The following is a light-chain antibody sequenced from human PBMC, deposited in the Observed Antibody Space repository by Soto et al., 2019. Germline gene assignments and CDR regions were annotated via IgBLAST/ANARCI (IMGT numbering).Light chain of an antibody. Sequence: DIQMTQSPSTLSASVGDRVTITCRASQSISTWLAWYQQKPGKAPKVLIYGSSSLESGVPSRFSGSGSGTEFTLTISSLQPDDFATYYCQQYYSYWTFGQGTKVDIK. CDR1: QSISTW. V-gene: IGKV1-5*01. CDR3: QQYYSYWT. J-gene: IGKJ1*01. CDR2: GSS.